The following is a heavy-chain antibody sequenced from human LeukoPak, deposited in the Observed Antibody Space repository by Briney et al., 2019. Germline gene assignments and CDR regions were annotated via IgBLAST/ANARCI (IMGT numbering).Heavy chain of an antibody. V-gene: IGHV1-18*01. CDR2: ISAYNGNT. J-gene: IGHJ3*02. D-gene: IGHD3-16*02. Sequence: ASVKVPCKASGYTFSRYGISWVRQAPGQGLEWMGWISAYNGNTKYAQRLHGRVTMTTDTSTSTAYMELRSLRSDDTAVYYCARTSYVRGSYRSDDAFDIWGQGTMVTVSS. CDR1: GYTFSRYG. CDR3: ARTSYVRGSYRSDDAFDI.